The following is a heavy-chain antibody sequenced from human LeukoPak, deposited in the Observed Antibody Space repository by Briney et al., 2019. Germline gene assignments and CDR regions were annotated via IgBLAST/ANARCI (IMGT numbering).Heavy chain of an antibody. CDR2: IYSGGST. CDR1: GFTVSSNY. CDR3: ARGGSGYDSSGYQRRPFDY. D-gene: IGHD3-22*01. Sequence: GGSLRLSCAASGFTVSSNYMSWVRQAPGKGLEWVSVIYSGGSTYYADSVKGRFTISRDNSKNTLYLQMNSLRAEDTAVYYCARGGSGYDSSGYQRRPFDYWGQGTLVTVSS. V-gene: IGHV3-66*01. J-gene: IGHJ4*02.